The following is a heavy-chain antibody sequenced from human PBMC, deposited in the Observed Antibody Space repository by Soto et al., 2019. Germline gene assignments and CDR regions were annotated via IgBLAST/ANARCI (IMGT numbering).Heavy chain of an antibody. J-gene: IGHJ6*02. V-gene: IGHV1-2*02. D-gene: IGHD5-12*01. CDR1: GYTFTGYY. Sequence: ASLKVSCKASGYTFTGYYMHCGRQAPGQGLEWMGWINPNSGGTNYAQKFQGRVTMTRDTSISTAYMELSRLRSDDTAVYYCARAGGRWLQLSFFWGQGTTVTVSS. CDR3: ARAGGRWLQLSFF. CDR2: INPNSGGT.